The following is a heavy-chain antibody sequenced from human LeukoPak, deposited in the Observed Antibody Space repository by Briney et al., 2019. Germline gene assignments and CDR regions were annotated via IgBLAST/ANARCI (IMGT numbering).Heavy chain of an antibody. Sequence: GASVKVSCKASGYIFTGYYIHWVRQAPGQGLEWMGIINPSGGSTNYAQKFQGRVTMTRDMSTSTVYMELTSLRFEDTAVYYCARGAHVRYYRGAFDIWGQGTMVTVSS. CDR1: GYIFTGYY. J-gene: IGHJ3*02. CDR2: INPSGGST. CDR3: ARGAHVRYYRGAFDI. V-gene: IGHV1-46*01. D-gene: IGHD1-26*01.